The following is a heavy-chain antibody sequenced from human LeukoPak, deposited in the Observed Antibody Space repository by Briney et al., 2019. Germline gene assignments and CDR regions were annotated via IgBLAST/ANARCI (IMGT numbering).Heavy chain of an antibody. J-gene: IGHJ4*02. D-gene: IGHD6-19*01. CDR3: ARLEVAGINDY. Sequence: PETLSLTCTVSGGSISSSSYYWGWIRQPPGKGLEWIGSIYYSGRTYYNPSLKSRVTISVDTSKNQFSLKLSSVTAADTAVYYCARLEVAGINDYWGQGTMVTVSS. CDR1: GGSISSSSYY. V-gene: IGHV4-39*01. CDR2: IYYSGRT.